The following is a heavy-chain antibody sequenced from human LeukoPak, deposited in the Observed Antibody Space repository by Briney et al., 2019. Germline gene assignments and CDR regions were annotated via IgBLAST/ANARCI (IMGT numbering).Heavy chain of an antibody. CDR1: GGSISSYY. CDR3: ARDYYYYGMDV. CDR2: IYTSGST. V-gene: IGHV4-4*07. Sequence: TSETLSLTCTVSGGSISSYYWSWIRQPAGRGLEWIGRIYTSGSTNYNPSLKSRVTMSVDTSKNQFSLKLSSVTAADTAVYYCARDYYYYGMDVWGQGTTVTVSS. J-gene: IGHJ6*02.